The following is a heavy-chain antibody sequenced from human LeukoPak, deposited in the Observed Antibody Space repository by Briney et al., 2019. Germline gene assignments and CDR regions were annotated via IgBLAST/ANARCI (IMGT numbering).Heavy chain of an antibody. CDR3: ARDRYSSSPNWFDP. CDR1: GFTFSSSA. D-gene: IGHD6-13*01. J-gene: IGHJ5*02. Sequence: TSVKVSCKASGFTFSSSAMQWVRQARGQRLEWIGWIVVGSGNTNYAQKFQERVTITRDMSTSTAYMELRRLRSEDTAVYYCARDRYSSSPNWFDPWGQGTLVTVSS. V-gene: IGHV1-58*02. CDR2: IVVGSGNT.